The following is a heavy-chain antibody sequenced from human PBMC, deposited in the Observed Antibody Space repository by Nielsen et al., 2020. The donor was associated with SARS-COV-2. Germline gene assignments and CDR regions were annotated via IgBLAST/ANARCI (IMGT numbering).Heavy chain of an antibody. CDR1: GLTVSSNY. J-gene: IGHJ4*02. V-gene: IGHV3-53*01. D-gene: IGHD1-1*01. CDR3: VRTKLAGTALVGFDY. CDR2: IYSGGST. Sequence: GESLKISCVASGLTVSSNYMTWVRQAPGKGLEWVSVIYSGGSTFYADSVKGRFTISRDNSKNTLFLQMNSLRAEDTALYYCVRTKLAGTALVGFDYWGQGTLVTVSS.